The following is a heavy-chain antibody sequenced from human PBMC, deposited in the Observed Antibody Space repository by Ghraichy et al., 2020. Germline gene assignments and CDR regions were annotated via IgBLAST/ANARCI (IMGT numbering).Heavy chain of an antibody. V-gene: IGHV3-49*03. CDR3: TRGPWRGRFDP. D-gene: IGHD3-3*01. CDR2: IKSKAYGGTT. CDR1: GFTFGDYY. Sequence: GESLNISCTASGFTFGDYYMTWFRQAPGKGLEWVGVIKSKAYGGTTEYAASVKGRFTVSRDDSKSIAYLQMNSLKTEDTAVYYCTRGPWRGRFDPWGQGTLVTVSS. J-gene: IGHJ5*02.